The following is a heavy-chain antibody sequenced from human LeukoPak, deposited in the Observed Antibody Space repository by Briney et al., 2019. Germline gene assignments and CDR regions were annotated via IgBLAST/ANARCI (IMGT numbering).Heavy chain of an antibody. V-gene: IGHV3-69-1*01. CDR2: MTVTNKI. J-gene: IGHJ3*02. Sequence: PGGALRLSCAASGFTFSSHSINWVRQAPGKGLEWIATMTVTNKIYYADSVKGRFTISRDNAENSVYLQMNSLRDEDTAVCSCARAQTLFWEFDGFDIWGRGTKVTVSS. CDR1: GFTFSSHS. D-gene: IGHD3-3*01. CDR3: ARAQTLFWEFDGFDI.